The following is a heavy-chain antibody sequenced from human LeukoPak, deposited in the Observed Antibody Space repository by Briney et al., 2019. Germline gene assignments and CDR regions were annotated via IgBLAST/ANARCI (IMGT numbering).Heavy chain of an antibody. Sequence: VKVSCKASGGTFSSYAISWVRQAPGQGLEWMGGIIPIFGTANYAQKFQGRVTITADESTSTTYMELSSLRSEDTAVYYCAREEGETMVRGVIGNYYYYYMDVWGKGTTVTVSS. CDR3: AREEGETMVRGVIGNYYYYYMDV. CDR1: GGTFSSYA. CDR2: IIPIFGTA. V-gene: IGHV1-69*13. J-gene: IGHJ6*03. D-gene: IGHD3-10*01.